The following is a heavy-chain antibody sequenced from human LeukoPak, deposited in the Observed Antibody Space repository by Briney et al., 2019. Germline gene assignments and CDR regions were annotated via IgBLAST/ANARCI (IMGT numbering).Heavy chain of an antibody. Sequence: SQTLSLTCTVSGGSISSGSYYWSWIRQPAGKGLEWIGRIYTSGSTNYNPSLKSRVTISVDKSKNQFSLKLSSVTAADTAVYYCARENYDILTGYYSGVDYWGQGTLVTVSS. CDR1: GGSISSGSYY. CDR3: ARENYDILTGYYSGVDY. D-gene: IGHD3-9*01. V-gene: IGHV4-61*02. J-gene: IGHJ4*02. CDR2: IYTSGST.